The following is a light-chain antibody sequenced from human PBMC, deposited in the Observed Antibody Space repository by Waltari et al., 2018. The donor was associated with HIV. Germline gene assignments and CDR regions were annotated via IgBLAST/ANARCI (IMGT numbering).Light chain of an antibody. V-gene: IGLV2-14*03. CDR3: TSYASITSWV. CDR1: SSDVGDLNF. Sequence: QSALTQPASVSGSPGQSITFSCTGTSSDVGDLNFVSWYQQHPGKAPKLMVYDISHRPSGVSDRFAGSKSGNTASLTISGLQAHDEADYYCTSYASITSWVFGGGTKVTVL. CDR2: DIS. J-gene: IGLJ3*02.